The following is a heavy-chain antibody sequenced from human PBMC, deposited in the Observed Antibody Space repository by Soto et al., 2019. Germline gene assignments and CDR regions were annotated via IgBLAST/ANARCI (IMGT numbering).Heavy chain of an antibody. CDR2: RYYTGST. CDR1: GGSISYFY. D-gene: IGHD3-3*01. Sequence: AETLSLSCHVSGGSISYFYWSWIRQSPGKRLELIGYRYYTGSTKYNPALKSRVTISLDTSKTRFSLKLGSVTAADTAVYYCARGGGYDFSSSQATPKEVWGQRTTVTVSS. V-gene: IGHV4-59*01. CDR3: ARGGGYDFSSSQATPKEV. J-gene: IGHJ6*02.